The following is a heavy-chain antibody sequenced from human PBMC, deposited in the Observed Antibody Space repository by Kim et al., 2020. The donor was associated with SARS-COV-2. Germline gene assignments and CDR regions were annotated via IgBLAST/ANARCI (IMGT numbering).Heavy chain of an antibody. V-gene: IGHV3-53*01. CDR3: ARDLRVAVADTNYYYYGMDV. CDR1: GFTVSSNY. CDR2: IYSGGST. D-gene: IGHD6-19*01. Sequence: GGSLRLSCAASGFTVSSNYMSWVRQAPGKGLEWVSVIYSGGSTYYADSVKGRFTISRDNSKNTLYLQMNSLRAEDTAVYYCARDLRVAVADTNYYYYGMDVWGQGTTVTVSS. J-gene: IGHJ6*02.